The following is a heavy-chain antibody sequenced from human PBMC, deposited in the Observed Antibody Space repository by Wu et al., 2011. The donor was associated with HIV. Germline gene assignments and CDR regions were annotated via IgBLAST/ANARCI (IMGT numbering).Heavy chain of an antibody. CDR3: ARDFGGDEEY. V-gene: IGHV1-69*04. CDR1: GDTFSSSA. J-gene: IGHJ4*02. CDR2: IIPMFERT. D-gene: IGHD2-21*01. Sequence: QVQLVQSGAEVKKPGSSVKVSCKVSGDTFSSSAISWVRQAPGQGLEWMGKIIPMFERTNYAQKFQGRVTITADKSTSTAYMELRSLRSEDTAVYYCARDFGGDEEYWGQGTLVTVSS.